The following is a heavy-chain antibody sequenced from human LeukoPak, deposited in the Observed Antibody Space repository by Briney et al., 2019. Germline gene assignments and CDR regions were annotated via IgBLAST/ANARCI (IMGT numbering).Heavy chain of an antibody. CDR3: AARERLDWILY. CDR1: GGSISSYY. D-gene: IGHD3-9*01. V-gene: IGHV4-59*01. Sequence: PSETLSLTCTVSGGSISSYYWSWIRQPLGKGLEWIGYIYYSGSSNHNPSLKSRVTMSVDTSKNQLSLNLTSVTAADTAVYYCAARERLDWILYWGQGTPVTVSS. J-gene: IGHJ4*02. CDR2: IYYSGSS.